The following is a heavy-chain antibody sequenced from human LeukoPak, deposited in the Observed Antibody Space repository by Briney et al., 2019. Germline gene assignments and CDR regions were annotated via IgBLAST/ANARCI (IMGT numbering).Heavy chain of an antibody. Sequence: GGSLRLSCAASGFAFSSYSMNWVRQAPGKGLEWVSSIGASSSSIYYADSVKGRFTISRDNARNSLYLQMNSLRAEDTAVYYCARIPNSANFPNWFDPWGQGTLVTVSS. V-gene: IGHV3-21*01. CDR2: IGASSSSI. CDR3: ARIPNSANFPNWFDP. D-gene: IGHD4/OR15-4a*01. J-gene: IGHJ5*02. CDR1: GFAFSSYS.